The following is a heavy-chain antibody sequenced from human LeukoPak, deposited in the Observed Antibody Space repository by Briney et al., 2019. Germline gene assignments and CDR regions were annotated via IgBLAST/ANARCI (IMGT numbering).Heavy chain of an antibody. CDR2: INHSGST. J-gene: IGHJ4*02. V-gene: IGHV4-34*01. D-gene: IGHD2-8*01. CDR1: GGSFSIYY. Sequence: SETLSLTCAVYGGSFSIYYWSWIRQPPGKGLEWIGEINHSGSTNYNPSLKSRVTISVDTSKNQFSLKLSSVTAADTAVYYCARVYGPVDYWGQGTLVTVSS. CDR3: ARVYGPVDY.